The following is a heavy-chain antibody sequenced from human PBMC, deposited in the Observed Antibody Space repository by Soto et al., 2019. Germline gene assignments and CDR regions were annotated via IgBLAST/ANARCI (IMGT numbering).Heavy chain of an antibody. CDR1: GFTFSSYS. D-gene: IGHD2-2*01. CDR3: ASGMCSSTGCPFDY. V-gene: IGHV3-48*01. CDR2: ISSSSSST. Sequence: EVQLVESGGGLVQPGGSLRLSCAASGFTFSSYSMNWVRQAQGKGLEWVSYISSSSSSTYYADSVKGRFAISRDNAKNSLYLQMNSLRAEDTAVYYCASGMCSSTGCPFDYWGQGTVVTVSS. J-gene: IGHJ4*02.